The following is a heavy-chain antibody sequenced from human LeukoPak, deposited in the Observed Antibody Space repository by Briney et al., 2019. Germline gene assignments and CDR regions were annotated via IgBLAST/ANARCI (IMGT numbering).Heavy chain of an antibody. CDR1: GGSISSSSYY. V-gene: IGHV4-39*07. J-gene: IGHJ5*02. D-gene: IGHD6-13*01. CDR3: ARVRVAAAPTSWFDP. Sequence: SETLSLTCTVSGGSISSSSYYWGWIRQPPGKGLEWIGSIYYSGSIYYNPSLKSRVTISVDTSKNQFSLKLSSVTAADTALYYCARVRVAAAPTSWFDPWGQGTLVTVSS. CDR2: IYYSGSI.